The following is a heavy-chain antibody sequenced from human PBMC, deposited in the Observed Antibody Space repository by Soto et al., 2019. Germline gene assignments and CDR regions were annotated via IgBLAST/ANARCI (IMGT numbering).Heavy chain of an antibody. D-gene: IGHD2-15*01. J-gene: IGHJ5*02. V-gene: IGHV4-39*01. Sequence: SETLSLTCTVSGGSISSSNYYRAWIRQPPGKGLEWIGSIHYTGSTYYNPSLKSRVTISVDTSKNQFSLKLTSVSAADTAVYYCARRECSGGTCSFDPWGQGTLITVS. CDR3: ARRECSGGTCSFDP. CDR2: IHYTGST. CDR1: GGSISSSNYY.